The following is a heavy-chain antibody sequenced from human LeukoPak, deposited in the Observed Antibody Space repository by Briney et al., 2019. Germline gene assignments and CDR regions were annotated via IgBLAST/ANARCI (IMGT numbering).Heavy chain of an antibody. CDR3: ARDGIVGATSAFDI. V-gene: IGHV4-59*01. CDR2: IYYSGST. Sequence: SETLSLTCTVSGGSISSYYWSWIRQPPGKGLEWIGYIYYSGSTNYNPSLKSRVTISVDTFKNQFSLKLSSVTAADTAAYYCARDGIVGATSAFDIWGQGTMVTVSS. J-gene: IGHJ3*02. D-gene: IGHD1-26*01. CDR1: GGSISSYY.